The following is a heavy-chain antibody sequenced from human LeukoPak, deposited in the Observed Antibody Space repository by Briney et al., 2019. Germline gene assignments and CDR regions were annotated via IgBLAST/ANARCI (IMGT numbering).Heavy chain of an antibody. V-gene: IGHV3-9*01. J-gene: IGHJ4*02. CDR3: LRGYYDSNRYFDFDY. CDR2: ISWNSGSI. CDR1: GFTFDDYA. D-gene: IGHD3-22*01. Sequence: GGSLRLSCAASGFTFDDYAMHWVRQAPGKGLEWVSGISWNSGSIGYADSVKGRFTISRDNAKNSLYLQMNSLRAEDTAVYYCLRGYYDSNRYFDFDYWGRGTLVTVSS.